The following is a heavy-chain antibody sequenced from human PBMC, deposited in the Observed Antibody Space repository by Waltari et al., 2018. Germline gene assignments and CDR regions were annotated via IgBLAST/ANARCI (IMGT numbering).Heavy chain of an antibody. Sequence: QVQLQQWGAGLLKPSETLSLTCVVYGGSFSGYYWSWIRQPPGKGLEWIGEINHSGNTNYTASLESRVTILGDTSKNQFSLKLSSVSAADTAVYYCARGQWQPRFDPWGQGTLVTVSS. D-gene: IGHD6-19*01. J-gene: IGHJ5*02. V-gene: IGHV4-34*01. CDR3: ARGQWQPRFDP. CDR2: INHSGNT. CDR1: GGSFSGYY.